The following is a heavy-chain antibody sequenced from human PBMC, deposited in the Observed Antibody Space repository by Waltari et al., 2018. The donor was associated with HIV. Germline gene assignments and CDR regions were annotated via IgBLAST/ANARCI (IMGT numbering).Heavy chain of an antibody. Sequence: QVHLKQWGTGLLKPSETLSLTCAIYGGSFSGFYLSWIRQSSGKGLEWIGEINHSGITNYNPSLESRVTISIDTSKNQFSLKVTSVTAADAAVYYCAKPYYFDSSGHRGGDAFDIWSQGTMVTVSS. CDR1: GGSFSGFY. V-gene: IGHV4-34*02. CDR2: INHSGIT. CDR3: AKPYYFDSSGHRGGDAFDI. D-gene: IGHD3-22*01. J-gene: IGHJ3*02.